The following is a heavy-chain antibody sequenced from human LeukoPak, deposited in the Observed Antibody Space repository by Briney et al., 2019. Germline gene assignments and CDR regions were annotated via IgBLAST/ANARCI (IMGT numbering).Heavy chain of an antibody. CDR2: MNPNSGNT. J-gene: IGHJ4*02. Sequence: ASVKVSCEASGYTFTSYDINWVRQATGQGLEWMGWMNPNSGNTGYAQKFQGRVTITRNTSISTAYMELSSLRSEDTAVYYCARGIAAAGSYYFDYWGQGTLVTVSS. CDR1: GYTFTSYD. V-gene: IGHV1-8*03. D-gene: IGHD6-13*01. CDR3: ARGIAAAGSYYFDY.